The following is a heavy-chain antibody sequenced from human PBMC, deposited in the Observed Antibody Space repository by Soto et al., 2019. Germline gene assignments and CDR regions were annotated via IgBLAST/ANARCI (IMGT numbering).Heavy chain of an antibody. Sequence: GGSLRLSCAASGFTFSSYAMHWVRQAPGKGLEWVAVISYDGSNKYYADSVKGRFTISRDNSKNTLYLQMNSLRAEDTAVYYCARDETNDYWGQGTLVTVSS. J-gene: IGHJ4*02. CDR1: GFTFSSYA. V-gene: IGHV3-30-3*01. CDR3: ARDETNDY. CDR2: ISYDGSNK.